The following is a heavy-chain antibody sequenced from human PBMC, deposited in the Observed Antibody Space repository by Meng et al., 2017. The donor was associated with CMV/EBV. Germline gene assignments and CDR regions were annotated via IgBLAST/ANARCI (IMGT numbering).Heavy chain of an antibody. Sequence: SETLSLTCTVSGGSISSYYWSWIRQPPGKGLEWIGHIYYSGSTNYNPSLKSRVTISVDTSKNQFSLKLSSVTAADTAVYYCARDVSIGYWFDPWGQGTLVTVSS. D-gene: IGHD3-22*01. CDR2: IYYSGST. CDR1: GGSISSYY. V-gene: IGHV4-59*01. CDR3: ARDVSIGYWFDP. J-gene: IGHJ5*02.